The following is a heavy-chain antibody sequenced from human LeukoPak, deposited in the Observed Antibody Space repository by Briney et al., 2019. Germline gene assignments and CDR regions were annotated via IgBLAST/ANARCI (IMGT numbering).Heavy chain of an antibody. V-gene: IGHV3-23*01. D-gene: IGHD2/OR15-2a*01. Sequence: GGSLRLSCAASGFTFSSYAMSWVHQAPGKGLEWVSAISGSGGSTYYADSVKGRFTISRDDSKNTLYLQMNSLRTEDTAVFYCARDNSNRFDYWGQGTLVTVSS. CDR1: GFTFSSYA. CDR3: ARDNSNRFDY. J-gene: IGHJ4*02. CDR2: ISGSGGST.